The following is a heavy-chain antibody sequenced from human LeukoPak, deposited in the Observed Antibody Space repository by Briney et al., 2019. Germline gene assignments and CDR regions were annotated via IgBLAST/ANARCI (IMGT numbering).Heavy chain of an antibody. CDR1: GFTFSSYS. Sequence: QAGGSLRLSCAASGFTFSSYSMSWVRQAPGKGLEWVSAISGSGGSKYYADSVKGRFTISRDNAKNSLYLQMNSLRAEDTVLYYCAKEYCSGGSCRPGHYYYYGMDVWGQGTTVTVSS. CDR3: AKEYCSGGSCRPGHYYYYGMDV. CDR2: ISGSGGSK. V-gene: IGHV3-23*01. D-gene: IGHD2-15*01. J-gene: IGHJ6*02.